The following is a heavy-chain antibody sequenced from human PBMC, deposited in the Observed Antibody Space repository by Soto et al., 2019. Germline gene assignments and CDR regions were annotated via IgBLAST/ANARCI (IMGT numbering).Heavy chain of an antibody. D-gene: IGHD3-10*01. CDR1: GVTFSSYG. CDR2: IWYDGSNK. J-gene: IGHJ6*02. Sequence: GGSLRLSCAAYGVTFSSYGWHWVRQAPGKGLEWVAVIWYDGSNKYYADSVKGRFTISRDNSKNTLYLQMNRLRAESTAMYYCASDLQYHSQLLWFGDLSVATAAPYGMDGWGQGTTVTVSS. V-gene: IGHV3-33*01. CDR3: ASDLQYHSQLLWFGDLSVATAAPYGMDG.